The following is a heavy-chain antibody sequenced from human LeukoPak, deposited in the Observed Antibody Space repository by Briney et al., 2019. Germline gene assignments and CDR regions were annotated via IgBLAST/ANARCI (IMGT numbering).Heavy chain of an antibody. D-gene: IGHD2-15*01. CDR2: ISAYNGNT. V-gene: IGHV1-18*01. Sequence: ASVKVSCKASGYTFTSYGISWVRQAPGQGLEWMGWISAYNGNTKYAQKLQGRVTMTTDTSTSTDYMELRSLRSDDTAVYYCARARVYCSGGSCYPQPPDYWGQGTLVTVSS. J-gene: IGHJ4*02. CDR1: GYTFTSYG. CDR3: ARARVYCSGGSCYPQPPDY.